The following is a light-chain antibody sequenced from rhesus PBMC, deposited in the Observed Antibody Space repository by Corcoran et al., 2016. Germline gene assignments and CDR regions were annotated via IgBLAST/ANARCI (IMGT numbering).Light chain of an antibody. J-gene: IGKJ2*01. Sequence: QVILTQSPATLSLSPGERATLSCRASPSVSSFLAWYQQQPGQAPMLLIYGASNRATGIPDRFSGRGSGTEVTLTISSLEPEDVGVYHCYRQTRGYSFGLGTKVEIK. CDR2: GAS. V-gene: IGKV3-10*01. CDR3: YRQTRGYS. CDR1: PSVSSF.